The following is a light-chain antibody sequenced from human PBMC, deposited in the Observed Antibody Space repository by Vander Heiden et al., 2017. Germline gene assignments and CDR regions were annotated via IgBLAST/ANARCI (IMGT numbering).Light chain of an antibody. V-gene: IGLV1-44*01. CDR1: SSNIGSNS. Sequence: QSVLPQPPSASATPGQSVTISCSGSSSNIGSNSVNWYQQLPGTAPKLLIFSDNQRPSGVPDRFSGSKSGTSASLAISGLQSEDEADDYCAAWEDSRNGHVVFGGGTKLTVL. CDR2: SDN. CDR3: AAWEDSRNGHVV. J-gene: IGLJ2*01.